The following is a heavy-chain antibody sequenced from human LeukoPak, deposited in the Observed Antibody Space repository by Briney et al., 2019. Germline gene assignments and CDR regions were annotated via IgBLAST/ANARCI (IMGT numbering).Heavy chain of an antibody. J-gene: IGHJ4*02. V-gene: IGHV3-74*01. Sequence: NPGGSLRLSCAASGFTFSNFWMHWVRQAPGKGLVWVALIYGDGSFTRYADSVKGRFTISRDNAKNTVYLQMNSLRAEDTAVYYCARDYSGATTLIASGYWGQGTLVTVSS. CDR3: ARDYSGATTLIASGY. D-gene: IGHD1-26*01. CDR2: IYGDGSFT. CDR1: GFTFSNFW.